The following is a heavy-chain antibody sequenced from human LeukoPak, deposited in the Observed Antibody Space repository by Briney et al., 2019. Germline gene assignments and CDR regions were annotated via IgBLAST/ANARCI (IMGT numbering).Heavy chain of an antibody. CDR2: IIPIFGTA. CDR3: ARSIVGALDAFDI. D-gene: IGHD1-26*01. Sequence: SVKVSCKASGYTFISYGLSWVRQAPGQGLEWMGGIIPIFGTANYAQKFQGRVTITADESTSTAYMELSSLRSEDTAVYYCARSIVGALDAFDIWGQGTMVTVSS. J-gene: IGHJ3*02. V-gene: IGHV1-69*13. CDR1: GYTFISYG.